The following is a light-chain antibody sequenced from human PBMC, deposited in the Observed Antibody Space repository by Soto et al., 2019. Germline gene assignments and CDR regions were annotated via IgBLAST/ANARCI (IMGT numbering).Light chain of an antibody. V-gene: IGLV1-40*01. J-gene: IGLJ3*02. CDR2: GNS. CDR3: SSYTSSSTPWV. Sequence: QSVLTQPPSVSGAPGQRVTISCTGSSSNIGAGYDVHWYQQLPGTAPKLLIYGNSNRPSGVPDRFSGSKSGNTASLTISGLQAEDEADYYCSSYTSSSTPWVFGGGTKVTVL. CDR1: SSNIGAGYD.